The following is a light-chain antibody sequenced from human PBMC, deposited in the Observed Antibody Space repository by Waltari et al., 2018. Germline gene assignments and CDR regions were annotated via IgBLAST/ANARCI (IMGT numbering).Light chain of an antibody. CDR3: QQYYSSPIS. CDR1: QSVLYSSNNKNH. CDR2: WAS. J-gene: IGKJ5*01. V-gene: IGKV4-1*01. Sequence: DIVMTQSPDSLAVSLGERATINCKSSQSVLYSSNNKNHLAWYQQKPGQPPKLLINWASSRESGVPDRFSGSGSGTDFTLTISSLQAEDVAVYYCQQYYSSPISFGQGTRLEIK.